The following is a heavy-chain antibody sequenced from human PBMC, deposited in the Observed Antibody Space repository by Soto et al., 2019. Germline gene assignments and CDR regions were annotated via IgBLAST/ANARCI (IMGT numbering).Heavy chain of an antibody. CDR1: GFTFSSYW. Sequence: EVQLVESGGGLVQPGGSLRLSCAASGFTFSSYWMSWVRQAPGKGLEWVANIKEDGSDTYYVDSVKGRFTISRDNAKNSLYLQMNSLRAEDTAVYYCATEVWVYYDFWSGYSDYWGQGTLVTVSS. V-gene: IGHV3-7*01. J-gene: IGHJ4*02. D-gene: IGHD3-3*01. CDR3: ATEVWVYYDFWSGYSDY. CDR2: IKEDGSDT.